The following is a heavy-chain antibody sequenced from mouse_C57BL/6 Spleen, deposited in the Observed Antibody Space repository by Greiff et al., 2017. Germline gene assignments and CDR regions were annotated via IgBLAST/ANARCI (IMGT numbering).Heavy chain of an antibody. CDR3: ARDGSRPFDY. CDR1: GYTFTDYN. J-gene: IGHJ2*01. Sequence: VQLQQSVPELVKPGASVKIPCKASGYTFTDYNMDWVKQSHGKSLEWIGDINPNNGGTIYNQKFKGKATLTVDKSSSTAYMELRSLTSEDTAVYYCARDGSRPFDYWGQGTTLTVSS. D-gene: IGHD1-1*01. V-gene: IGHV1-18*01. CDR2: INPNNGGT.